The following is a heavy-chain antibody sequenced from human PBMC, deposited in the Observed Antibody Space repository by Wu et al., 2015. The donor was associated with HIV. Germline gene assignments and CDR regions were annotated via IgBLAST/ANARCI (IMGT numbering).Heavy chain of an antibody. D-gene: IGHD5-18*01. J-gene: IGHJ4*02. CDR1: GYNFDTYF. CDR3: ARGYSYGFPLDY. Sequence: QVQLVQSGAEVKKPGASVRLSCKTSGYNFDTYFMHWVRQATGQGLEWMGWMNPNSGNTGYAQKFQGRVTMTRNTSISTAYMELSSLRSEDTAVYYCARGYSYGFPLDYWGQGTLVTVSS. CDR2: MNPNSGNT. V-gene: IGHV1-8*02.